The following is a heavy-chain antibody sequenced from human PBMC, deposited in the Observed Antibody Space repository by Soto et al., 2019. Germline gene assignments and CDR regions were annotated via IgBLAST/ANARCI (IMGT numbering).Heavy chain of an antibody. D-gene: IGHD3-16*01. CDR2: ISNSGGST. Sequence: GGSLRLSCAASGFTFSGYAMSWVRQAPGKGLEWVSTISNSGGSTWYAESVKGRFTISRDNSKNTLDLQMNSLRAEDTAVYYCLMGYFFDYWGQGTLVTV. V-gene: IGHV3-23*01. CDR1: GFTFSGYA. CDR3: LMGYFFDY. J-gene: IGHJ4*02.